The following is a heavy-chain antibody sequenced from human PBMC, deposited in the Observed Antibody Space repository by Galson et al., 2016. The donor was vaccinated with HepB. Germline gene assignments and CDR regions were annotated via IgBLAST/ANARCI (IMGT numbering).Heavy chain of an antibody. D-gene: IGHD5-18*01. CDR3: AKHLESGYSYGSLDALDI. J-gene: IGHJ3*02. CDR2: ISGSGSTT. V-gene: IGHV3-23*01. CDR1: TFTFSSYA. Sequence: SLRLSCAASTFTFSSYAMSWVRQAPGKGLEWVSTISGSGSTTYYADSVQGRFTVSRDNFKNTLYLQMNSLRAEDTAVYYCAKHLESGYSYGSLDALDIWGQGTMVTVSS.